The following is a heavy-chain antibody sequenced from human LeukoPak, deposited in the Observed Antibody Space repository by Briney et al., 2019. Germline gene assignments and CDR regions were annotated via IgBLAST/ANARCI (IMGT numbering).Heavy chain of an antibody. CDR3: AKDVEMGATSGFDY. D-gene: IGHD1-26*01. V-gene: IGHV3-30*18. J-gene: IGHJ4*02. CDR1: GFTFSSYG. Sequence: GGSLRLSCAASGFTFSSYGMHWVRQAPGKGLEWVAVISYDGSNNYYADSLKGRFTISRDNSKNTLYLQMNSLRAEDTAVYYCAKDVEMGATSGFDYWGQGTLSPSPQ. CDR2: ISYDGSNN.